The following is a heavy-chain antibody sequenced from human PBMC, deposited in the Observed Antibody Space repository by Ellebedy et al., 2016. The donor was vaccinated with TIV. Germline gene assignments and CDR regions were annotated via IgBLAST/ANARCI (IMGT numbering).Heavy chain of an antibody. D-gene: IGHD2-2*01. CDR1: GYTFTGYY. CDR3: ARDAVPSAIPTPNYFNP. J-gene: IGHJ5*02. Sequence: ASVKVSCXASGYTFTGYYMHWVRQAPGQGLEWIGWINPNSGATNYAQKFQGRVTMTRDTSISTTYMDLSRLRSDDSAVYYCARDAVPSAIPTPNYFNPWGQGTLVTVSS. V-gene: IGHV1-2*02. CDR2: INPNSGAT.